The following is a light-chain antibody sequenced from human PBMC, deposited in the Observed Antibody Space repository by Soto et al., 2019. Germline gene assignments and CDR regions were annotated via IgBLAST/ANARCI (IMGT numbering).Light chain of an antibody. J-gene: IGKJ2*01. V-gene: IGKV1-39*01. CDR3: QQTYRTPIYT. Sequence: DIQMTQSPSSLSASVGDRVAISCRASQNIKNYLNWYQQKPGKAPKLLIFAASALHSGVPSRFSGSGAGTDFTLTISSLQPEDFGTYYCQQTYRTPIYTFGQGTTLEIK. CDR2: AAS. CDR1: QNIKNY.